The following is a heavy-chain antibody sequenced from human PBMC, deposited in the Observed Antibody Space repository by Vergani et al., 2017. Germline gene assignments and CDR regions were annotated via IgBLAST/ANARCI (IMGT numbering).Heavy chain of an antibody. CDR2: ISASGAPT. V-gene: IGHV3-23*04. CDR1: GFIFSTYA. J-gene: IGHJ4*01. Sequence: EVQLVESGGGVVRPGGSLRLSCEVSGFIFSTYAMSWVRQAPGKGLEWVSGISASGAPTYYADSVKGRVTISRDNSKNTLYLQMNSLRVEDTAVYYCARAYGRYDWFDYWGQRTLVTVSS. CDR3: ARAYGRYDWFDY. D-gene: IGHD1-20*01.